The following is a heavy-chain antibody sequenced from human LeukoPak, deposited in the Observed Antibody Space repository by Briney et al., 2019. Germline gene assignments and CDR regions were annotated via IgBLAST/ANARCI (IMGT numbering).Heavy chain of an antibody. CDR2: INPNSGGT. J-gene: IGHJ5*02. CDR3: ARAPRQLVTKGCFDP. CDR1: GYTFTGYY. Sequence: ASVKVSCKASGYTFTGYYMHWVRQAPGQGLEWMGWINPNSGGTNYAQTFQGRVTMTRDTSISTAYVELSRLRSDDTAVYYCARAPRQLVTKGCFDPWGQGTLVTVSS. D-gene: IGHD6-13*01. V-gene: IGHV1-2*02.